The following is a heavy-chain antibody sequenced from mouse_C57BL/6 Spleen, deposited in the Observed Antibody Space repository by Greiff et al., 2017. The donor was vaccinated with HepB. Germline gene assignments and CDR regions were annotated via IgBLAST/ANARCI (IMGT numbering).Heavy chain of an antibody. Sequence: QVQLQQPGAELVKPGASVKLSCKASGYTFTSYWMQWVKQRPGQGLEWIGEIDPSDSYTNYNQKFKGKATLTVDTSSSTAYMQLSSLTSEDSAVYYCARWHYYGSSPAWFAYWGQGTLVTVSA. J-gene: IGHJ3*01. D-gene: IGHD1-1*01. CDR2: IDPSDSYT. V-gene: IGHV1-50*01. CDR3: ARWHYYGSSPAWFAY. CDR1: GYTFTSYW.